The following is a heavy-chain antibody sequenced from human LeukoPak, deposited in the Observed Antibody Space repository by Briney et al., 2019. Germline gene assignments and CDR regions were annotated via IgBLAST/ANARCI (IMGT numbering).Heavy chain of an antibody. V-gene: IGHV1-2*02. CDR1: GYIFSDYW. CDR2: IDPASGIT. D-gene: IGHD3-16*01. J-gene: IGHJ4*02. CDR3: ARVGAPGGLRPYHYYY. Sequence: ASVKVSCKASGYIFSDYWIHWVRQAPGRGLECLGWIDPASGITNQPQKFQGRITVTRDTSASTVYMGLTGLTTDDTALYYCARVGAPGGLRPYHYYYWGQGALVTVSS.